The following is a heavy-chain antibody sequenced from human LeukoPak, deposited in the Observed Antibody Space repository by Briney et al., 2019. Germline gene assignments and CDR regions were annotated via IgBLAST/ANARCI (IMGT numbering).Heavy chain of an antibody. CDR2: IYYSGST. J-gene: IGHJ4*02. D-gene: IGHD5-18*01. CDR3: ATLRYSYGYYVPFHF. CDR1: GDSISHYY. Sequence: SETLSLTCTLSGDSISHYYWSWIRQPPGKGLEWIGCIYYSGSTNYNPSLKSRVTISVDTSRTQFSLRLSSVTAADTAVYYCATLRYSYGYYVPFHFWGQGTLFTVSS. V-gene: IGHV4-59*01.